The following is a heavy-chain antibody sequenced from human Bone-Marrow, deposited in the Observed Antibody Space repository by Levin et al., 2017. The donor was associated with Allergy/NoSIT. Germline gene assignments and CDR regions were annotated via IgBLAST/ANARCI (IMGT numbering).Heavy chain of an antibody. Sequence: SCTVSGGSISGYYWSWIRQPPEKGLEWIGYIYYSGSTKYNASLKSRVTISVDTSKNQVSLKLTSVTAADTAVYYCARAIPSGGNSYYYYYMDVWGKATTVTVSS. V-gene: IGHV4-59*01. D-gene: IGHD4-23*01. CDR2: IYYSGST. J-gene: IGHJ6*03. CDR1: GGSISGYY. CDR3: ARAIPSGGNSYYYYYMDV.